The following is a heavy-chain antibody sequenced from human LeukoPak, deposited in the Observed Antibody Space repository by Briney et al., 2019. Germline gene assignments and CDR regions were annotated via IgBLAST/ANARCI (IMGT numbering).Heavy chain of an antibody. D-gene: IGHD4-17*01. CDR1: GGTLSSYT. CDR2: IIPILGIA. J-gene: IGHJ5*02. V-gene: IGHV1-69*02. CDR3: ASENGDYSGHWFDP. Sequence: SVKVSCKASGGTLSSYTINWVRQAPGQGLEWMGRIIPILGIANYAQKFQGRVTITADKSTSTAYMELSSLRSEDTAVYYCASENGDYSGHWFDPWGQGTLVTVSS.